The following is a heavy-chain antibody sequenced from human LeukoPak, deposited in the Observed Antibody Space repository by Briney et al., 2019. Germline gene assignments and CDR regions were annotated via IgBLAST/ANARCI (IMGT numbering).Heavy chain of an antibody. D-gene: IGHD2-15*01. CDR1: GGSISSYY. J-gene: IGHJ4*02. V-gene: IGHV4-34*01. CDR3: ARDGSPSCSGGSCYSIDF. Sequence: SETLSLTCAVYGGSISSYYWSWIRQPPGKGLEWIGEINHSGSTNYNPSLKRRVTISVDTSKNQFSLSPTSVTAADTAVYYCARDGSPSCSGGSCYSIDFWGQGTLVTVSS. CDR2: INHSGST.